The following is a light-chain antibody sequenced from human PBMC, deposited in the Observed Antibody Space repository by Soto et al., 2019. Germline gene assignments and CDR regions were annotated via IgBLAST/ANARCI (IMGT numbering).Light chain of an antibody. Sequence: EIVMTQSPATLSVSPVERATLSCRASQSVSSYLAWYQQKPGQAPRLLIYGASTRATGIPARFSGSGSGTEFTLTISSLQSEDFAVYYCQQYNNWPPTWTCGQGTKGDIK. CDR2: GAS. V-gene: IGKV3-15*01. CDR3: QQYNNWPPTWT. J-gene: IGKJ1*01. CDR1: QSVSSY.